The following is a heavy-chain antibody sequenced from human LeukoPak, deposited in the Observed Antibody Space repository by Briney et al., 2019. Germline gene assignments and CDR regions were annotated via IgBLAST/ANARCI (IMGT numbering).Heavy chain of an antibody. CDR2: ISGSGGST. J-gene: IGHJ3*02. D-gene: IGHD6-19*01. Sequence: QPGGSLRLSCAASGFTFSSYAMSWVRQAPGKGLEWVSAISGSGGSTYYADPVKGRFTISRDNSKNTLYLQMNSLRAEDTAVYYCAKDLMWAQGGSGWYRNAFDIWGQGTMVTVSS. CDR1: GFTFSSYA. V-gene: IGHV3-23*01. CDR3: AKDLMWAQGGSGWYRNAFDI.